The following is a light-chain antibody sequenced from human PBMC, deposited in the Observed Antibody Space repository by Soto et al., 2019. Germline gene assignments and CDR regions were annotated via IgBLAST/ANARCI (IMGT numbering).Light chain of an antibody. J-gene: IGLJ1*01. CDR2: GNS. V-gene: IGLV1-40*01. CDR3: QSYDSSLSGSRV. CDR1: SSNIGAGYD. Sequence: QPVLTQPPSVSGAPGQRVTISCTGSSSNIGAGYDVHWYQQLPGTAPKLLIYGNSNRPSGVPDRFSGSKSGTSASLAITGLQAEDEADYYSQSYDSSLSGSRVFGTGTKVTVL.